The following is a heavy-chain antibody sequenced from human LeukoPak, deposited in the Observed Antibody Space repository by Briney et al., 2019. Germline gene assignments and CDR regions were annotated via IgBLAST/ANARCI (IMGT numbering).Heavy chain of an antibody. CDR1: GFTFSSYS. J-gene: IGHJ3*02. V-gene: IGHV3-21*04. CDR2: ISSSSSYI. CDR3: ARDPRGDLYAFDI. D-gene: IGHD2-21*02. Sequence: PGGSLRLSCAASGFTFSSYSMNWVRQAPGKGLEWVSSISSSSSYIYYADSVKGRFTISRDNAKNSLYLQMNSLRAEDTAVYYCARDPRGDLYAFDIWGQGTMVTVSS.